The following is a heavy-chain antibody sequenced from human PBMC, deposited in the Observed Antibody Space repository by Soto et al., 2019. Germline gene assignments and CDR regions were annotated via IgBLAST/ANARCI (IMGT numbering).Heavy chain of an antibody. CDR1: GGSISSGGYY. CDR2: IYYSGST. Sequence: PSETLSLTCTVSGGSISSGGYYWSWIRQHPGKGLEWIGYIYYSGSTYYNPSLKSRVTISVDTSKNQFSLKLSSVTAADTAVYYCARASPHIVFSNWFDPRGQGTLVTVSS. J-gene: IGHJ5*02. CDR3: ARASPHIVFSNWFDP. D-gene: IGHD2-21*01. V-gene: IGHV4-31*03.